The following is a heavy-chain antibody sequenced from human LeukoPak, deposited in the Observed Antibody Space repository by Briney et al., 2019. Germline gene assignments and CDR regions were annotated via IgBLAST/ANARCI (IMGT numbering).Heavy chain of an antibody. Sequence: PSETLSLTCTVSGGSISSGSYYWGWIRQPPGKGLEWIGSIYYSGSTHYNPSLKSRVTISVDTSKNEFSLKLSSVTAADTAVYYCARNYSLMMYPRGGEDKGFDYWGQGTLVTVSS. CDR3: ARNYSLMMYPRGGEDKGFDY. D-gene: IGHD2-8*01. J-gene: IGHJ4*02. CDR2: IYYSGST. CDR1: GGSISSGSYY. V-gene: IGHV4-39*01.